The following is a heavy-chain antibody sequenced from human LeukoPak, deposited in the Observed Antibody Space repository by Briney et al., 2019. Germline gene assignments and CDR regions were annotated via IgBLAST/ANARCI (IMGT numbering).Heavy chain of an antibody. CDR3: ARDYDFWSGYSG. CDR2: IYTSGST. V-gene: IGHV4-61*02. Sequence: SQTLSLTCTVSGVSISSGSYYWSWIRQPAGKGLEWIGRIYTSGSTNYNPSLKSRVTISVDTSKNQFSLKLSSVTAADTAVYCCARDYDFWSGYSGWGQGTLVTVSS. CDR1: GVSISSGSYY. J-gene: IGHJ4*02. D-gene: IGHD3-3*01.